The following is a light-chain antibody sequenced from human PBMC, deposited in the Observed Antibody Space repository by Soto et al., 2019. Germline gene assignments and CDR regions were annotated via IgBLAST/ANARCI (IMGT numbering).Light chain of an antibody. CDR1: QSVGSSY. V-gene: IGKV3-20*01. Sequence: DIVLTQSPGTLSLSPGERATLSCRASQSVGSSYLAWYQQKPGQAPSLLMYGASSRATGIPDRFSGSGSGTDFTLTISRLEPEDFAVYYCQQYGNSPRKFGQGTKV. J-gene: IGKJ1*01. CDR3: QQYGNSPRK. CDR2: GAS.